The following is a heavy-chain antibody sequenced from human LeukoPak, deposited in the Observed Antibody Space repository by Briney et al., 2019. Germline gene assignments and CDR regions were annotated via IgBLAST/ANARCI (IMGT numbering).Heavy chain of an antibody. CDR2: FSGSGGDT. D-gene: IGHD2-15*01. CDR3: ARSHRRYCSGGSCPLSDY. J-gene: IGHJ4*02. V-gene: IGHV3-23*01. Sequence: GGSLRLSCAASGFTFSSYAMSWVRQAPGKGLEWVSAFSGSGGDTYYADSVKGRFTISRDNSKNTLYLQMNSLRAEDTAVYYCARSHRRYCSGGSCPLSDYWGQGTLVTVSS. CDR1: GFTFSSYA.